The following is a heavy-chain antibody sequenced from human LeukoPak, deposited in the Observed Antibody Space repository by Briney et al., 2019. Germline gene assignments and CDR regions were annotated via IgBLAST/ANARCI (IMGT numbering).Heavy chain of an antibody. Sequence: HTGGSLRLSCAASGFTFSSYGMHWVRQAPGKGLEWVAFIRYDGSNKYYADSVKGRFTISRDNSKNTLYLQMNSLRAEDTALYHCARAGRWECSSTSCYRLSRLYYYMDVWGKGTTVTVSS. J-gene: IGHJ6*03. CDR1: GFTFSSYG. CDR3: ARAGRWECSSTSCYRLSRLYYYMDV. D-gene: IGHD2-2*01. V-gene: IGHV3-30*02. CDR2: IRYDGSNK.